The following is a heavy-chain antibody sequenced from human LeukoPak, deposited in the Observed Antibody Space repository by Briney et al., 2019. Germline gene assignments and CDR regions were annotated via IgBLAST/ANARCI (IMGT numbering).Heavy chain of an antibody. CDR1: GFTFSSYG. CDR3: ARVQSSGWS. D-gene: IGHD6-19*01. Sequence: GGSLRLSCAASGFTFSSYGMSWVRQAPGKGLEWVSVIYSGGSTYYADSVKGRFTISRDNSKNTLYIQMNSLRAEDTAVYYCARVQSSGWSWGQGTLVTVSS. J-gene: IGHJ5*02. CDR2: IYSGGST. V-gene: IGHV3-66*01.